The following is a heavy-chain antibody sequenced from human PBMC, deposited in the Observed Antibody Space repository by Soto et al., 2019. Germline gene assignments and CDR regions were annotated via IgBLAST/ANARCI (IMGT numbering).Heavy chain of an antibody. CDR3: ARAKWAGAYYFDY. D-gene: IGHD1-26*01. Sequence: EVQLVESGGGLVQPGGSLRLSCAASGFTFSSYEMNWVRQAPGKGLEWVSYISSSGSTIYYADSVKGRFTISRDNAKNSLYLQMNSLGAEDEAVYYCARAKWAGAYYFDYWGQGTLVTVSS. J-gene: IGHJ4*02. CDR2: ISSSGSTI. CDR1: GFTFSSYE. V-gene: IGHV3-48*03.